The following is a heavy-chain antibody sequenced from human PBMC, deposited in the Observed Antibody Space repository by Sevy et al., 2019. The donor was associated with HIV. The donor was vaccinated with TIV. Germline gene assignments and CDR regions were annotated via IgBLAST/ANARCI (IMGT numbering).Heavy chain of an antibody. V-gene: IGHV4-31*03. CDR3: ASGITMVRGLGVYYYYMDV. CDR2: IYYSGST. Sequence: SETLSLTCTVSGGSISSGGYYWSWIRQHPGEGLEWIGYIYYSGSTDYNPSLKSRVTISVDTSKNQFSLKLSSVTAADTAVYYCASGITMVRGLGVYYYYMDVWGKGTTVTVSS. J-gene: IGHJ6*03. CDR1: GGSISSGGYY. D-gene: IGHD3-10*01.